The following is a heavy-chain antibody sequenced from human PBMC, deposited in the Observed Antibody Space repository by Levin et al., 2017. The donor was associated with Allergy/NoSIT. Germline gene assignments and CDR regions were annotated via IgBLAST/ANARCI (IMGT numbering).Heavy chain of an antibody. V-gene: IGHV3-30*18. J-gene: IGHJ6*02. Sequence: LSLTCAASGFTFSSSGMHWVRQAPGKGLEWVAVISYDGNNKYYADSVKGRFTISRDNSKKVLYLQMNSLRAEDTAVYFCAKDSLRHGDYYYYGMDVWGQGTTVTVSS. CDR2: ISYDGNNK. CDR1: GFTFSSSG. D-gene: IGHD3-10*01. CDR3: AKDSLRHGDYYYYGMDV.